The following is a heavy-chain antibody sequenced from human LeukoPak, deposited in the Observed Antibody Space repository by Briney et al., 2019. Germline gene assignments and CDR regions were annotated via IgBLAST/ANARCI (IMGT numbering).Heavy chain of an antibody. V-gene: IGHV3-48*01. D-gene: IGHD5-12*01. J-gene: IGHJ6*03. Sequence: GGSLRLSCAASGFTFSSYSMNWVRQAPGKGLEWVSYVSSSSSTIYYADSVKGRFTISRDNAKNSLYLHMNRLSAEDTAVYSCARPSNRRGYSGLYYMDVWGKGTTVTVSS. CDR1: GFTFSSYS. CDR3: ARPSNRRGYSGLYYMDV. CDR2: VSSSSSTI.